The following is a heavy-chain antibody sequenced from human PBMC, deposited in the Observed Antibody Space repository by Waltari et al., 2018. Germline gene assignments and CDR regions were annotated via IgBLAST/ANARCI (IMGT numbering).Heavy chain of an antibody. J-gene: IGHJ4*02. CDR3: ARASYERPGY. CDR2: ISSSSSYI. D-gene: IGHD5-18*01. Sequence: EVQLVESGGGLVKPGGSLRLSCHASGFTFSSYSMNWVRQAPGKGLEWVSSISSSSSYIYYADSVKGRFTISRDNAKNSLYLQMNSLRVEDTAVYYCARASYERPGYWGQGTLVTVSS. V-gene: IGHV3-21*01. CDR1: GFTFSSYS.